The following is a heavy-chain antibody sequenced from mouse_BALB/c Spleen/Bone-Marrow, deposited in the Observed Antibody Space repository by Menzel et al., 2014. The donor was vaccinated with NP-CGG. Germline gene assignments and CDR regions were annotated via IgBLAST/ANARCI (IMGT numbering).Heavy chain of an antibody. V-gene: IGHV14-3*02. Sequence: EVQLVESGAELVKPGASVKLSCTASGFNIKDTYMHWVKQRPEQGLEWIGGIDPANGNTKYDSKFQGKATITADTSSNTAYLQLSSLTSEDTAVYYCARWEYYAMDYWGQGTSVTVSS. J-gene: IGHJ4*01. CDR2: IDPANGNT. CDR3: ARWEYYAMDY. CDR1: GFNIKDTY. D-gene: IGHD4-1*01.